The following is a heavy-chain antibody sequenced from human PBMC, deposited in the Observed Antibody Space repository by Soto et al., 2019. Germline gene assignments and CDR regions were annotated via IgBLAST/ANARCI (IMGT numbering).Heavy chain of an antibody. CDR1: GFRFATYG. Sequence: QVQLVESGGGVVQPGGSLRLSCVVSGFRFATYGFHWVRQAPGKGLEWVAVIWYDGSHKNYVDPVKGRFTISRDNSKNTLYLEMNSLRVEDTAVYYCARDFSRGSLTTKGDAFDIWGQGTMVNVSS. V-gene: IGHV3-33*01. D-gene: IGHD3-22*01. CDR3: ARDFSRGSLTTKGDAFDI. CDR2: IWYDGSHK. J-gene: IGHJ3*02.